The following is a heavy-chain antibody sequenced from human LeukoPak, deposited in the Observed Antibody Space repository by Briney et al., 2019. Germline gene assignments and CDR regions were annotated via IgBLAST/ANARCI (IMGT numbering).Heavy chain of an antibody. CDR1: GFTFSSYT. D-gene: IGHD3-22*01. V-gene: IGHV3-23*01. Sequence: GGSLRLSCTASGFTFSSYTMSWVRQAPGKGLKWVSTITTGGPNTYYADSVKGRFTVSRDDSKNTLYLQMNSLRAEDTAVYYCATTSYYDSSGPPYFDYWGQGTLVTVSS. CDR3: ATTSYYDSSGPPYFDY. CDR2: ITTGGPNT. J-gene: IGHJ4*02.